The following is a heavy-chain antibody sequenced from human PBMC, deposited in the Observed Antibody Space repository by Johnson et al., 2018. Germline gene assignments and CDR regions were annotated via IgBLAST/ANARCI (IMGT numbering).Heavy chain of an antibody. V-gene: IGHV3-9*01. J-gene: IGHJ1*01. CDR2: ISWNSGSI. D-gene: IGHD4-17*01. CDR3: AKGASWNYGDYGSGSSKYFQH. CDR1: GFTFDDYA. Sequence: VQLVQSGGGLVQXGRSLRLSCAASGFTFDDYAMHWVRQAPGKGLEWVSGISWNSGSIGYADSVKGRFTIHRDNAKNSLYLQMNSLRAEDTALYYCAKGASWNYGDYGSGSSKYFQHWGQGTLVTVSS.